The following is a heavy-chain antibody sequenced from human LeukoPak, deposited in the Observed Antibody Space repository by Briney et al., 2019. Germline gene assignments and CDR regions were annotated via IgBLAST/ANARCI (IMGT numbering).Heavy chain of an antibody. CDR3: AREHIVVVPAAISIWFDP. Sequence: SETLSLTCAVYGGSFSGYYWSWIRQPPGKGLEWIGEINHSGSTNYNPSLKGRVTISVDTSKNQFSLKLSSVTAADTAVYYCAREHIVVVPAAISIWFDPWGQGTLVTVSS. J-gene: IGHJ5*02. D-gene: IGHD2-2*01. CDR2: INHSGST. V-gene: IGHV4-34*01. CDR1: GGSFSGYY.